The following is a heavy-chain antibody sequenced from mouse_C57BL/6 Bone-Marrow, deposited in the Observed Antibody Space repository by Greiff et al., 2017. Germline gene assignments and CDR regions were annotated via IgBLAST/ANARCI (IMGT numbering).Heavy chain of an antibody. CDR2: IDPSDSYT. CDR3: ARRPLTTVVAPDV. J-gene: IGHJ1*03. V-gene: IGHV1-69*01. D-gene: IGHD1-1*01. CDR1: GYTFTSYW. Sequence: QVQLQQSGAELVMPGASVKLSCKASGYTFTSYWMHWVKQRPGQGLEWIGEIDPSDSYTNYNQKFKGKSTLTVDKSSSTAYMQLSSLTSEDSAVYYCARRPLTTVVAPDVWGTGTTVTVSS.